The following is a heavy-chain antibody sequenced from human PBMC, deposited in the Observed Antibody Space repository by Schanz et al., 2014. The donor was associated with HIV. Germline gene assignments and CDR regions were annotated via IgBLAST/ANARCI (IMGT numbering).Heavy chain of an antibody. D-gene: IGHD3-22*01. CDR1: GFTFNSYG. CDR2: ISYDGTKK. Sequence: QVQLVESGGGVVQPGRSLRLSCAASGFTFNSYGMHWVRQAPGKGLEWVAVISYDGTKKNYADSMKGRFSISRDNSKNTVYLQMKSLRSNDTAVYYCAKDRNYYDSKYIGKGNYYYYYGMDDWGQGTTVTVSS. J-gene: IGHJ6*02. CDR3: AKDRNYYDSKYIGKGNYYYYYGMDD. V-gene: IGHV3-30*18.